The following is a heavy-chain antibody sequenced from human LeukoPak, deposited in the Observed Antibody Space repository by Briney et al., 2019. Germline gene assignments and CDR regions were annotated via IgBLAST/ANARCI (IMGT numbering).Heavy chain of an antibody. CDR3: AKADRVASAATLDY. D-gene: IGHD2-15*01. Sequence: GGSLRLSCAASGFTFNNYAMTWVRQAPGKGLEWVSTINHNGGRAYYADSLEGRFAISRDNSKNTLFLQMNSLRAEDTAVYYCAKADRVASAATLDYWGQGTLVTVSS. J-gene: IGHJ4*02. V-gene: IGHV3-23*01. CDR1: GFTFNNYA. CDR2: INHNGGRA.